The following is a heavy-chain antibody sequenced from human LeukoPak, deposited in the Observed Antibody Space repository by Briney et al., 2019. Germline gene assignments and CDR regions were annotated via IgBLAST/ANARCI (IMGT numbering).Heavy chain of an antibody. D-gene: IGHD2/OR15-2a*01. Sequence: SQTLSLTCTVSGGSISSGGYYWSWLRHHPGKGLDWFGYIYYNGSANYNPSLNSRVTVSVDTSKNQFSLNLSSRTAAAAAVDFCAMGREYRKGPHRSVFYYWGQGTLVTVSS. CDR2: IYYNGSA. CDR3: AMGREYRKGPHRSVFYY. J-gene: IGHJ4*02. CDR1: GGSISSGGYY. V-gene: IGHV4-31*03.